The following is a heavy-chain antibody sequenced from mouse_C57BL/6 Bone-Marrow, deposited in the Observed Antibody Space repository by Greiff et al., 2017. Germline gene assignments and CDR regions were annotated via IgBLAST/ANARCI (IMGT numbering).Heavy chain of an antibody. J-gene: IGHJ3*01. D-gene: IGHD2-1*01. CDR2: IFPGSGST. V-gene: IGHV1-75*01. CDR1: GYTFTDYY. Sequence: VKLQESGPELVKPGASVKISCKASGYTFTDYYINWVKQRPGQGLEWIGWIFPGSGSTYYNEKFKGKATLTVDKSSSTAYMLLSSLTSEDSAVYFCARKRERVYYVNLAWFAYWGQGTLVTVSA. CDR3: ARKRERVYYVNLAWFAY.